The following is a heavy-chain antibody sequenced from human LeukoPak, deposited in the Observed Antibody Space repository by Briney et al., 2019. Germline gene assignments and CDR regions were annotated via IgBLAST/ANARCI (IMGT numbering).Heavy chain of an antibody. D-gene: IGHD3-10*01. V-gene: IGHV7-4-1*02. CDR2: IDTTTGNP. J-gene: IGHJ4*02. CDR1: GYPFSAHF. CDR3: VRGTPTPGMDY. Sequence: ASVRVSCKASGYPFSAHFLNWVRQAPGQGLEWMGNIDTTTGNPRYAQDFTGRFVFSLDTSVSTAYLQITSLKADDTAAYYCVRGTPTPGMDYWGQGTLVTVSS.